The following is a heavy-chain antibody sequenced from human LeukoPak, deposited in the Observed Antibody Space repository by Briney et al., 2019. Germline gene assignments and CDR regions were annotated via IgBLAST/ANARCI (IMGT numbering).Heavy chain of an antibody. CDR1: GFTFSSYW. J-gene: IGHJ4*02. V-gene: IGHV3-74*01. Sequence: PGGSLRLSCAASGFTFSSYWMHWVRQAPGKGLVWVSRINSDGSTTNYADSVKGRFTISRDNAKNTLYLQMNSLRAEDTAVYYCAKDSRVLVRYYFDYWGQGTLVTVSS. D-gene: IGHD2-21*01. CDR2: INSDGSTT. CDR3: AKDSRVLVRYYFDY.